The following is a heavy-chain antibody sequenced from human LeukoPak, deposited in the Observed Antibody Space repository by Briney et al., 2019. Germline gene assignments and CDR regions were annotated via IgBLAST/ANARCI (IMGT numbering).Heavy chain of an antibody. V-gene: IGHV4-4*02. D-gene: IGHD6-6*01. J-gene: IGHJ5*02. Sequence: KSSGTLSLTCAVSGGSISSSNWWSWVRQPPGKGLEWIGEIYHSGSTNYNPSLKSRVTISVDTSKNQFSLKLSSVTAADTAVYYCAREIIAAHNWFDPWGQGTLVTVS. CDR1: GGSISSSNW. CDR2: IYHSGST. CDR3: AREIIAAHNWFDP.